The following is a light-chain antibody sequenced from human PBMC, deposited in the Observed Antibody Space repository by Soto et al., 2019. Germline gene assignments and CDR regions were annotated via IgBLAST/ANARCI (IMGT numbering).Light chain of an antibody. CDR3: HQTYSTPQT. CDR1: QSISTW. Sequence: DIQMTQSPSTLSGSVGDRVTITCRASQSISTWLAWYQQKSGRAPRLLISDASSLQTGVPSRFSGSGSGTDFTLTITSLQPEDFGTYYCHQTYSTPQTFGQGTKVDIK. V-gene: IGKV1-39*01. J-gene: IGKJ1*01. CDR2: DAS.